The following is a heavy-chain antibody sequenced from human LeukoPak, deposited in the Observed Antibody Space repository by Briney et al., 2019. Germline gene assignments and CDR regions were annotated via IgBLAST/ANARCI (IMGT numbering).Heavy chain of an antibody. CDR1: GYTFTGYY. V-gene: IGHV1-2*06. J-gene: IGHJ6*02. CDR2: INPNSGGT. CDR3: ARDPHRITIFGVVMPYYYYGMDV. D-gene: IGHD3-3*01. Sequence: ASVKVSCKASGYTFTGYYMHWVRQALGQGLEWMGRINPNSGGTNYAQKFQGRVTMTRDTSISTAYMGLSRLRSDDTAVYYCARDPHRITIFGVVMPYYYYGMDVWGQGTTVTVSS.